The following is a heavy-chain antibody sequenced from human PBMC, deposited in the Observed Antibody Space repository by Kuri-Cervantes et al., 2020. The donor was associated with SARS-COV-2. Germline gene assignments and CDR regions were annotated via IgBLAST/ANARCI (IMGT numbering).Heavy chain of an antibody. V-gene: IGHV4-38-2*02. CDR3: ARVDGYTLGFDY. J-gene: IGHJ4*02. CDR2: INHSGST. D-gene: IGHD5-24*01. Sequence: GSLRLSCTVSGYSISSGYYWSWIRQPPGKGLEWIGEINHSGSTNYNPSLKSRVTISVDTSKNQFSLKLSSVTAADTAVYYCARVDGYTLGFDYWGQGTLVTVSS. CDR1: GYSISSGYY.